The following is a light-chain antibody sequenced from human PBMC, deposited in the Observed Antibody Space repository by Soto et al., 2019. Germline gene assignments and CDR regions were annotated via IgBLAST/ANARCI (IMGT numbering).Light chain of an antibody. V-gene: IGKV3-20*01. J-gene: IGKJ1*01. CDR2: GAS. CDR3: QQHGSSPGGA. CDR1: QSVSSSY. Sequence: EIVLTQSPGTLSLSPGERATLSCRASQSVSSSYLAWYEQKPGQAPRLLIYGASSRATGIPDRCSGSGSGTDFILTISSREPEDFAVYYCQQHGSSPGGAFGQWTKVEIK.